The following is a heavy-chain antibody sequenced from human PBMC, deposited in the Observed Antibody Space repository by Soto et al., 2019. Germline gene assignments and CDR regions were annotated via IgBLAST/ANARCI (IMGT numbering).Heavy chain of an antibody. D-gene: IGHD2-15*01. Sequence: ASVKVSCKXSGYTFTSYYMPWVRPAPGQGLEWMGIIKPSGGSTIYAQKFQGRVTMTRDTSTSTVYMELSSLRSEDTAVYYCARGVGCSGGSCYYRGGYFDYWGQGTLVTVSS. CDR1: GYTFTSYY. CDR3: ARGVGCSGGSCYYRGGYFDY. CDR2: IKPSGGST. V-gene: IGHV1-46*01. J-gene: IGHJ4*02.